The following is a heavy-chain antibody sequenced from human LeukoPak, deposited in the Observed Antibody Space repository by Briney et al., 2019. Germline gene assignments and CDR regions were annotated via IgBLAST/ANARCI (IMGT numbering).Heavy chain of an antibody. J-gene: IGHJ4*02. CDR1: GFTFSDYY. D-gene: IGHD3/OR15-3a*01. Sequence: PGGSLRLSCAASGFTFSDYYMSWIRQAPGKGLEWVANIKLDGSEKNYVDSVKGRFTISRDNTKNSLYLQMNSLRAEDTAVFYCARDQYDTWSRRGNFDSWGQGTLVIVSS. CDR3: ARDQYDTWSRRGNFDS. V-gene: IGHV3-7*03. CDR2: IKLDGSEK.